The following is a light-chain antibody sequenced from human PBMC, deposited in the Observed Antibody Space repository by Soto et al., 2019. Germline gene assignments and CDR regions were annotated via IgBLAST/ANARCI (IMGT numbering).Light chain of an antibody. Sequence: QSVLKQPPSMYAAPGPGVTISCTGSSTKLEASYDVHWYQQIPGTAPKLLIYGNTNRPSGVPDRISCPKSGTSASLAIPGLQAYDDADYYCESSDSSLGSNHDVGTRTNVTVL. CDR1: STKLEASYD. CDR2: GNT. V-gene: IGLV1-40*01. CDR3: ESSDSSLGSNHD. J-gene: IGLJ1*01.